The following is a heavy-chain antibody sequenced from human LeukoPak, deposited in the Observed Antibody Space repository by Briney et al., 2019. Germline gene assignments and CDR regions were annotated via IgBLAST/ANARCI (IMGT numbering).Heavy chain of an antibody. Sequence: SETLSLTCGVSGASVSSIGYSWSWIRQPPGRGLEWIGYIYQSGSASYNPSLQSRVTISIDKSKNQFSLNLNSVTAADTAVYYCASSYLRDGYNYWGQGTLVTVSS. V-gene: IGHV4-30-2*01. D-gene: IGHD5-24*01. J-gene: IGHJ4*02. CDR3: ASSYLRDGYNY. CDR1: GASVSSIGYS. CDR2: IYQSGSA.